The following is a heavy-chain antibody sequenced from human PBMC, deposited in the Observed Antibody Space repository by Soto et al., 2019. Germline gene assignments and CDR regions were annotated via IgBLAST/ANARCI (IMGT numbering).Heavy chain of an antibody. CDR1: GGSISSYY. J-gene: IGHJ5*02. D-gene: IGHD3-9*01. CDR2: IYYSGST. CDR3: ARGDYDILTAEDWFDP. Sequence: QVQRQESGPGLVKPSETLSLTCTVSGGSISSYYWSWIRQPPGKGLEWIGYIYYSGSTNYNPSLKSRVTISVDTSKNQFSQKLSSVTAADTAVYYCARGDYDILTAEDWFDPWGQGTLVTVSS. V-gene: IGHV4-59*01.